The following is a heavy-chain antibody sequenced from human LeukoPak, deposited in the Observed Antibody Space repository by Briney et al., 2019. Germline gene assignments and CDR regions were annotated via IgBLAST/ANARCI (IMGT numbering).Heavy chain of an antibody. CDR3: ARKGQGSNWAAEYFQN. J-gene: IGHJ1*01. CDR2: ISGSGGST. V-gene: IGHV3-23*01. D-gene: IGHD6-13*01. Sequence: PGGSLRLSCAASGFTFSSYAMSWVRQAPRKGLEWVSGISGSGGSTYYAGSVKGRFTISRDNSKNTLYLQMNSLRAEDTAVYYCARKGQGSNWAAEYFQNWGQGTLVTVSS. CDR1: GFTFSSYA.